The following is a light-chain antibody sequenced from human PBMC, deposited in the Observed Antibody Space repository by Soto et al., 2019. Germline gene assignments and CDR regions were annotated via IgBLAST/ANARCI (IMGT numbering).Light chain of an antibody. J-gene: IGKJ1*01. CDR2: TAS. CDR1: QGIGTS. V-gene: IGKV1-27*01. Sequence: DIQMTQSPSSLSASVGDRVPITCRASQGIGTSLAWYQQKPGRVPNLLMYTASTLLSGVPSRFSGSGSGTDFTLTISSLQPEDVATYYCQKYDSAPWTFGQGTKVEIK. CDR3: QKYDSAPWT.